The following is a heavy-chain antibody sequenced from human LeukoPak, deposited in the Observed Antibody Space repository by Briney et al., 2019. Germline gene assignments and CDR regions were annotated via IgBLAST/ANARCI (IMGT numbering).Heavy chain of an antibody. Sequence: AGGSLRLSCAASGFTFSSYGMHWVRQAPGKGLEWVAVIWYDGSNKYYADSVKGRFTISRDNSKNTLYLQMNSLRAEDTAVYYCARDRPSYGDLDYWGQGTLVTVSS. V-gene: IGHV3-33*01. CDR1: GFTFSSYG. CDR3: ARDRPSYGDLDY. CDR2: IWYDGSNK. D-gene: IGHD4-17*01. J-gene: IGHJ4*02.